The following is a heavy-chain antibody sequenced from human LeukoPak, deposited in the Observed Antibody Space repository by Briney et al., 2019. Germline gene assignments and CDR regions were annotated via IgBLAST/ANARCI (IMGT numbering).Heavy chain of an antibody. CDR1: GGSVSSGSYY. CDR3: ARDRGTWGTFDY. D-gene: IGHD1/OR15-1a*01. V-gene: IGHV4-61*01. Sequence: SETLSLTCTVSGGSVSSGSYYWSWIRQPPGKGLEWIGYIYYSGSTNYNPSLKSRVTISVDTSKNQFSLKLSSVTAADTAVYYCARDRGTWGTFDYWGQGTLVTVS. CDR2: IYYSGST. J-gene: IGHJ4*02.